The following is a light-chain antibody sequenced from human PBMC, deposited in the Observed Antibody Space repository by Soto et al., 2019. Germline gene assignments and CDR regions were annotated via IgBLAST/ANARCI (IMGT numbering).Light chain of an antibody. J-gene: IGKJ1*01. V-gene: IGKV1-5*01. Sequence: DIQMTQSPSTLSASVGDRVTITCRASQSINRRLAWYKQKPGKAPNLLIYDASTLESGVPARFSRGDSGTEFTLTISSLQPDDFTTFYCQQYNSYPWTFGQGTKVEIK. CDR3: QQYNSYPWT. CDR2: DAS. CDR1: QSINRR.